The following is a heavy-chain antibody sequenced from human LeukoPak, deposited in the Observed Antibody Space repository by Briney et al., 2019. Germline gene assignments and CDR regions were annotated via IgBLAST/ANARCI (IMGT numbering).Heavy chain of an antibody. CDR3: ARVSTGGPRRHFDY. D-gene: IGHD7-27*01. J-gene: IGHJ4*02. V-gene: IGHV4-38-2*02. Sequence: SETLSLTCTVSGYSINSGFYWGWIRQPPGKGLEWIGSIYHSGSTHYKSSLKSRVTISVDTSKNQFSLKLSSVTAADTAVYYCARVSTGGPRRHFDYWGQGTLVTVSS. CDR1: GYSINSGFY. CDR2: IYHSGST.